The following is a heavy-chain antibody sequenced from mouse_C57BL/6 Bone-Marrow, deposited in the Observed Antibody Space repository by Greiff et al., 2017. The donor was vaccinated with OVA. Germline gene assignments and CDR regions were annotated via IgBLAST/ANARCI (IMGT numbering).Heavy chain of an antibody. J-gene: IGHJ1*03. D-gene: IGHD1-1*01. V-gene: IGHV1-55*01. Sequence: QVQLQQPGAELVKPGASVKMSCKASGYTFTSYWITWVKQRPGQGLEWIGDIYPGSGSTNYNEKFKSQATLTVDTSSSTAYMQLRSLTSEDSAVYYCARRYYGSSWYFDVWGTGTTVTVSS. CDR1: GYTFTSYW. CDR2: IYPGSGST. CDR3: ARRYYGSSWYFDV.